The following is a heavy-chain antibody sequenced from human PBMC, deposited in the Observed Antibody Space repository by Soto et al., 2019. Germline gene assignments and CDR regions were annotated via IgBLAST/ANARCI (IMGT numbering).Heavy chain of an antibody. CDR2: ISAYNGNT. V-gene: IGHV1-18*01. CDR3: ARDQGITICGGTPYYYYYGMDV. CDR1: GYTFTSYG. D-gene: IGHD3-3*01. J-gene: IGHJ6*02. Sequence: QVQLVQSGAEVKKPGASVKVSCKASGYTFTSYGISWVRQAPGQGLEWMGWISAYNGNTNYAQKLQGRVTMTTDTSTSTAYMELRSLRSDDTAVYYCARDQGITICGGTPYYYYYGMDVWGQGTTVTVSS.